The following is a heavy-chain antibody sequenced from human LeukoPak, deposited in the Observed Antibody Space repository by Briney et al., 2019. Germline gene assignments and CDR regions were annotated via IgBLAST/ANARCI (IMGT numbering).Heavy chain of an antibody. V-gene: IGHV1-46*01. CDR3: ARMGYSSDSYFDY. CDR1: GYTFTSHN. CDR2: INPGSNTT. J-gene: IGHJ4*02. Sequence: ASVTVSCKASGYTFTSHNMHWVRQAPGQGLEWMGVINPGSNTTSYAQRFQGRVTMTRDTSTSTVYMELSTLRSEDTAVHYCARMGYSSDSYFDYWGQGTLVAVSS. D-gene: IGHD6-19*01.